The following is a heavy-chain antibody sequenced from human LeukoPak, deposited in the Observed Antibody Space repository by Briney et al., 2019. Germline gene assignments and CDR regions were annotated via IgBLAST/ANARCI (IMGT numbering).Heavy chain of an antibody. CDR2: IYYSGST. CDR1: GGSISSGDYY. CDR3: ARKPIDDYAQSAGDY. Sequence: PSETLSLTCTVSGGSISSGDYYWSRIRQPPGKGLEWIGYIYYSGSTYYNPSLKSRVTISVDTSKNQFSLKLSSVTAADTAVYYCARKPIDDYAQSAGDYWGQGTLVTVSS. J-gene: IGHJ4*02. D-gene: IGHD4-17*01. V-gene: IGHV4-30-4*01.